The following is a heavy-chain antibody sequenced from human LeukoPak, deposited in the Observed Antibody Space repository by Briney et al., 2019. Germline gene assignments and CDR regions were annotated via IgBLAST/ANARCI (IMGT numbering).Heavy chain of an antibody. J-gene: IGHJ6*03. V-gene: IGHV1-18*01. CDR1: GYTFTSYG. CDR3: ARVNRIVGATTFAYYYYYMDV. Sequence: ASVKVSCKASGYTFTSYGISWVRQAPGQGLEWMGGISAYNGNTNYAQNLQGRVTMTTDTSTSTAYMELRSLRSDDTAVYYCARVNRIVGATTFAYYYYYMDVWGKGTTVTISS. D-gene: IGHD1-26*01. CDR2: ISAYNGNT.